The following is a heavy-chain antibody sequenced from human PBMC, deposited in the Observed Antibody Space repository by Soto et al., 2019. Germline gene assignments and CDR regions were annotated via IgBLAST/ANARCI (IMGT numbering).Heavy chain of an antibody. CDR3: ARRNFWSGYYAYYYYYGMDV. V-gene: IGHV1-69*06. CDR2: IIPIFGTA. J-gene: IGHJ6*02. Sequence: QVQLVQSGAEVKKPGSSVKVSCKASGGTFSSYAISWVRQAPGQGLEWMGGIIPIFGTANYAQKFQGRVTITAEKSTSTAYMELSSLRSEDTAVYYCARRNFWSGYYAYYYYYGMDVWGQGTTVTVSS. D-gene: IGHD3-3*01. CDR1: GGTFSSYA.